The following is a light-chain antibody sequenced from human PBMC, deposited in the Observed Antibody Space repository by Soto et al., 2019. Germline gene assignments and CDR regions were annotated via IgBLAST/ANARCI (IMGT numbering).Light chain of an antibody. CDR2: DAS. V-gene: IGKV3-11*01. CDR3: QQRSNWPYT. CDR1: QSVSGS. J-gene: IGKJ2*01. Sequence: EIVLTQSPATLSLSPGERDTVSCRASQSVSGSLAWYQQKLGQAPRLLIYDASNRATGIPARFSGSGSGTDFTLTISSLESEDFAVYYCQQRSNWPYTFGQGTKLEIK.